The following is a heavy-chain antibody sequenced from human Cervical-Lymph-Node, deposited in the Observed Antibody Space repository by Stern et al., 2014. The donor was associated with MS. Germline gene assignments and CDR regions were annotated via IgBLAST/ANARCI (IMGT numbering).Heavy chain of an antibody. J-gene: IGHJ4*02. CDR2: IRTKRYDETT. CDR3: TRGRGTNSYH. V-gene: IGHV3-49*03. CDR1: GFTFGDYA. D-gene: IGHD2-2*01. Sequence: EVHLVESGGGLVQPGRSLRLSCTASGFTFGDYAMSWFRQAPGKGLEWVGFIRTKRYDETTQYGASVKVRFTISRDDSRSIAYLQMSSLKSEDTAVYYCTRGRGTNSYHWGQGVLVTVSS.